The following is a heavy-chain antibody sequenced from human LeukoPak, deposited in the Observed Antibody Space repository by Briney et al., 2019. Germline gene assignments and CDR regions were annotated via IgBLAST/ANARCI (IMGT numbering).Heavy chain of an antibody. J-gene: IGHJ4*02. D-gene: IGHD2-2*01. CDR2: MSYDGSNE. CDR3: YAQAGS. Sequence: GGSLRLSCAASGFPFSAYGMHWVRQAPGKGLEWVAFMSYDGSNEYYIDSVKGRFTISRDNSKNTLYLQMNSLRTEDTAVYYCYAQAGSWGQGTLVTVSS. CDR1: GFPFSAYG. V-gene: IGHV3-30*02.